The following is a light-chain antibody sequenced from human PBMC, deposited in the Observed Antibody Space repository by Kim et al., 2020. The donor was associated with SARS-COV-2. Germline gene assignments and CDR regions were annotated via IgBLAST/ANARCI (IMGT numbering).Light chain of an antibody. Sequence: LTQPPSVSVSPGQTARITCSGDKLGEKYTSWYQHKSGQSPVVVIYQDNKRPSGMTERFSGSSSGNTATLTISGTQPMDEADYYCQTWDSTTVIFGGGT. CDR3: QTWDSTTVI. CDR1: KLGEKY. V-gene: IGLV3-1*01. CDR2: QDN. J-gene: IGLJ2*01.